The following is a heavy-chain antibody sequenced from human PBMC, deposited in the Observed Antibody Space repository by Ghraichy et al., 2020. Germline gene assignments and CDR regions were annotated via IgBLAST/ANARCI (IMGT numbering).Heavy chain of an antibody. CDR3: ARDLATNCFDP. V-gene: IGHV3-74*01. CDR2: INNDGTST. Sequence: GESLNISCAASGFTFSTYWMHWVRQAPGKGLVWVSRINNDGTSTSYADSVKGRFTISRDNAKNTLFLQMNSLRAEDTAVYYCARDLATNCFDPWGQGTLVTVSS. D-gene: IGHD5-12*01. J-gene: IGHJ5*02. CDR1: GFTFSTYW.